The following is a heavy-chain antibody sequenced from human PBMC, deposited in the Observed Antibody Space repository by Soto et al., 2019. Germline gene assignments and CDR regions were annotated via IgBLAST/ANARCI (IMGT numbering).Heavy chain of an antibody. J-gene: IGHJ4*02. D-gene: IGHD3-16*01. Sequence: ASVKVSCKASGYTFIRYAMHWARQAPGQRLEWMGWINVGNGNTKYSQKFQGRVTITRDTSASTAYVELSSLTSEDTAVYYCARDRRQVPVLGLYYYDYWGQGTLVTVSS. CDR1: GYTFIRYA. CDR3: ARDRRQVPVLGLYYYDY. CDR2: INVGNGNT. V-gene: IGHV1-3*01.